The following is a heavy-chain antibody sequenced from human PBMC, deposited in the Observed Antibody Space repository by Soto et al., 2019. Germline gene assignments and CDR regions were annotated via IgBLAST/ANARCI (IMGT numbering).Heavy chain of an antibody. J-gene: IGHJ4*02. V-gene: IGHV3-23*01. Sequence: EVPLLESGGGLVQPGGSLRLTCAASGFTFSRYAMSWVRQAPGKGLEWVSAISGSGASTYCSDSVKGRFTISRDNYKNTLYRQINSLSAEGPAVYNCAFARGDIEATGYEYWGQGTPVAVS. CDR1: GFTFSRYA. CDR2: ISGSGAST. D-gene: IGHD6-13*01. CDR3: AFARGDIEATGYEY.